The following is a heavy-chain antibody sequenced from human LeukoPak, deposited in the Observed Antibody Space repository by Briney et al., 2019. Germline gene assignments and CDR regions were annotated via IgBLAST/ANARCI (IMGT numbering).Heavy chain of an antibody. CDR1: GFTFSSYG. CDR3: AKANSGYVLVFDY. V-gene: IGHV3-33*06. J-gene: IGHJ4*02. CDR2: IWYDGSNK. D-gene: IGHD5-12*01. Sequence: GGSLRLSWAASGFTFSSYGMAWVRQAPGKGLEWVAVIWYDGSNKYYADSVKGRFTIARNNSKNTLYLQMNSLRAEDTAVYYCAKANSGYVLVFDYWGQGTLVTVSS.